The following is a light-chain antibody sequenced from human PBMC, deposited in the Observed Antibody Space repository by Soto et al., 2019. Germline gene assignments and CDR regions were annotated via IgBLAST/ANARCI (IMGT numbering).Light chain of an antibody. CDR1: QDISNY. CDR2: AAS. J-gene: IGKJ5*01. Sequence: DIQMTQSPSSLSASVGDRVTITCQASQDISNYLNWYQQKPGKAPKLLIYAASSLQSGVPSRFSGSGSGTDFTLTISSLQPEDFATYYCQQNYSPPPITFGQGTRLE. CDR3: QQNYSPPPIT. V-gene: IGKV1-39*01.